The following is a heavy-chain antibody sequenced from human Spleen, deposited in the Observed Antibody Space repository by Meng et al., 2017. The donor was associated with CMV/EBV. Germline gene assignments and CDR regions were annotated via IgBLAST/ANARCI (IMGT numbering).Heavy chain of an antibody. D-gene: IGHD2-2*01. J-gene: IGHJ4*02. CDR1: GFTFSSYW. Sequence: GGSLRLSCAASGFTFSSYWMSWVRQAPGKGLEWVANIKQDGSEKYYVDSVKGRFTISRDNAKNSLYLQMNSLRAEDTAVYYCARDELPGYCSSTSCPLFDYWGQGTLVTVSS. V-gene: IGHV3-7*01. CDR3: ARDELPGYCSSTSCPLFDY. CDR2: IKQDGSEK.